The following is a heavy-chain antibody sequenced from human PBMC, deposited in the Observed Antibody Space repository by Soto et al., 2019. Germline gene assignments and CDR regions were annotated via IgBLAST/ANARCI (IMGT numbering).Heavy chain of an antibody. D-gene: IGHD3-22*01. CDR2: IYHSGSA. V-gene: IGHV4-4*08. CDR1: GGSISSYY. Sequence: SETLSLTCTVSGGSISSYYWSWIRQPPGKGLEWIGSIYHSGSAYSNPSLQSRVTISVDTSKNQFSLKVTSVTAADTALYYCARDYFDSSDYTTNWFDPWGQGTLVTVSS. J-gene: IGHJ5*02. CDR3: ARDYFDSSDYTTNWFDP.